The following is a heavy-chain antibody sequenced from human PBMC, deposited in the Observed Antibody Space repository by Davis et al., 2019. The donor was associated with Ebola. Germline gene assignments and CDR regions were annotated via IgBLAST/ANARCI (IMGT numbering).Heavy chain of an antibody. V-gene: IGHV3-23*01. CDR2: TSSSGDSR. CDR3: ARGGGSSWFAY. J-gene: IGHJ5*01. Sequence: GESLKISCAASGFTFSSYAMSWVRQAPGKGLEWVSATSSSGDSRHHADSVKGRFAISRDNSKDTLYLQMNSLRIEDTGVYYCARGGGSSWFAYWGQGTLVSVSS. D-gene: IGHD6-13*01. CDR1: GFTFSSYA.